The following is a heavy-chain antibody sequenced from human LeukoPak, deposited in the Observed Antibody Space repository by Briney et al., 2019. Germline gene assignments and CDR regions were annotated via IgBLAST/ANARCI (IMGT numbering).Heavy chain of an antibody. CDR2: IYYSGST. CDR1: GGSIGSSTYY. V-gene: IGHV4-39*01. J-gene: IGHJ4*02. D-gene: IGHD6-6*01. Sequence: TSETLSLTCTVSGGSIGSSTYYWGWIRQPPGKGLEWIGNIYYSGSTYYNPSLKSRVTISVDTSMNQFSLKVTSVTAADTAVYYCARRTITAPRVDYWGRGTLVTVSS. CDR3: ARRTITAPRVDY.